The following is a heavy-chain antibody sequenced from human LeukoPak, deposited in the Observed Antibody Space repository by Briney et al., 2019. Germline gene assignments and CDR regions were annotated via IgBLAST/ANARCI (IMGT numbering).Heavy chain of an antibody. D-gene: IGHD3-16*02. Sequence: SETLSLTCTVSGGSISSYYWSWIRQPPGKGLEWMGYIYYSGSTNYNPSLKSRVTISVDTSKNQFALKLSSVTAADLGVYYCAGGDYDYVWGSYRQAYYFDYWGQGTLVTVSS. CDR1: GGSISSYY. J-gene: IGHJ4*02. CDR2: IYYSGST. V-gene: IGHV4-59*08. CDR3: AGGDYDYVWGSYRQAYYFDY.